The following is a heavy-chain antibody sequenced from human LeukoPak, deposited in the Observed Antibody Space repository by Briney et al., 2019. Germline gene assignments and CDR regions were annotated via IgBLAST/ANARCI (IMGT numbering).Heavy chain of an antibody. CDR3: ARILGYCSSITLSDY. CDR1: GFSLNTSGMC. Sequence: SGPALLKPTQTLTLTCTFSGFSLNTSGMCVSWIRRPPGKALEWLARIDWDNDKYYSTSLKTRLTISKDTSKNPVVLTMTNMDPVDTATYYCARILGYCSSITLSDYWGQGTLVAVSS. V-gene: IGHV2-70*11. J-gene: IGHJ4*02. CDR2: IDWDNDK. D-gene: IGHD2-2*03.